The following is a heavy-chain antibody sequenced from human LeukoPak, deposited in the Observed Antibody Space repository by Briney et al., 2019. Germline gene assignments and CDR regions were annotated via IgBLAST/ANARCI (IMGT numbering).Heavy chain of an antibody. Sequence: NPSGTLSLTCAVSGGSISNNNWWSWVRQPPGMGLEWIGEIYHGGSTNYNPSLKSRVTMSVDRSKNQFSLKLSSVTAADTAVYYCARGEERGSGTVHFDYWGQGTMVTVSS. J-gene: IGHJ4*02. V-gene: IGHV4-4*02. CDR2: IYHGGST. CDR3: ARGEERGSGTVHFDY. D-gene: IGHD3-10*01. CDR1: GGSISNNNW.